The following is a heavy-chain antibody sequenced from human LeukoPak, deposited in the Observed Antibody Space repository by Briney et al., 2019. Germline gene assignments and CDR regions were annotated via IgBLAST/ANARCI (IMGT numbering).Heavy chain of an antibody. V-gene: IGHV1-24*01. CDR1: GYTLTKLS. D-gene: IGHD3-10*01. CDR2: FDPEDGET. CDR3: ATGWLGSYTGDI. J-gene: IGHJ3*02. Sequence: GASVKVSCKVSGYTLTKLSMHWVRQAPGKGLEWMGGFDPEDGETIYAQKFQGRVTMTEDTSTDTAYMELSSLRSEDTAVYYCATGWLGSYTGDIWGQGTMVTVSS.